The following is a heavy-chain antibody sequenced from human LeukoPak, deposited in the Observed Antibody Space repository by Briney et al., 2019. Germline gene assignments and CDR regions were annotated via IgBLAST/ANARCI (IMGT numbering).Heavy chain of an antibody. V-gene: IGHV4-59*12. CDR3: TRNGASCLDY. J-gene: IGHJ4*02. CDR2: ISATGTT. Sequence: PSETLSLICGVSGGSMTSYCWSWIRQAPGKGLEWIGYISATGTTNYNPSLGSRPTISMDASKNQFSLSLTSVTAADTAVYYCTRNGASCLDYWGQGALVTVSS. D-gene: IGHD2-8*01. CDR1: GGSMTSYC.